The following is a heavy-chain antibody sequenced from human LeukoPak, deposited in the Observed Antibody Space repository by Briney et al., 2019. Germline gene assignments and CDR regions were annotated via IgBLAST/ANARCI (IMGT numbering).Heavy chain of an antibody. Sequence: ASVKVSCKASGYTFTSYYMHWVRQAPGQGLEWMGWINPNSGGTNYAQKFQGRVTMTRDTSISTAYMELSRLRSDDTAVYYCVRYCSSTSCYGAFDIWGQGTMVTVSS. CDR3: VRYCSSTSCYGAFDI. CDR1: GYTFTSYY. V-gene: IGHV1-2*02. D-gene: IGHD2-2*01. J-gene: IGHJ3*02. CDR2: INPNSGGT.